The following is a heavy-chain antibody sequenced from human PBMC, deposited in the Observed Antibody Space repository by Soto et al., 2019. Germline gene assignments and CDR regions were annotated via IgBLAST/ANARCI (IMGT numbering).Heavy chain of an antibody. J-gene: IGHJ6*02. CDR2: ISYDGSNK. V-gene: IGHV3-30-3*01. Sequence: GGSLRLSCAASGFTFGSYAMHWVRQAPGKGLERVAVISYDGSNKYYADSVKGRFTISRDNSKNTLYLQMNSLRAEDTAVYYCARGHPLGPYYYYGMDVWGQGTTVTVSS. CDR1: GFTFGSYA. CDR3: ARGHPLGPYYYYGMDV.